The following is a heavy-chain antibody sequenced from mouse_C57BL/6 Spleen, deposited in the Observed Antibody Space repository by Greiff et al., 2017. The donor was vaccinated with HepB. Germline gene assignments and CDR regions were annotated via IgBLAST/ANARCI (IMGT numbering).Heavy chain of an antibody. CDR2: IYPGNSDT. D-gene: IGHD3-2*02. CDR3: TRRTAQATVFDY. V-gene: IGHV1-5*01. CDR1: GYTFTSYW. J-gene: IGHJ2*01. Sequence: EVKVEESGTVLARPGASVKMSCKTSGYTFTSYWMHWVKQRPGQGLEWIGAIYPGNSDTSYNQKFKGKAKLTAVTSASTAYMELSSLTNEDSAVYYCTRRTAQATVFDYWGQGTTRTVSS.